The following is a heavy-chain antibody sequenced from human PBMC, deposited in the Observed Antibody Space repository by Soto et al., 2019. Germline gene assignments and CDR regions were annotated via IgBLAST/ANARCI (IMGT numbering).Heavy chain of an antibody. D-gene: IGHD3-10*01. CDR3: ARGFFSFGSGYYGSGSYNWFDP. J-gene: IGHJ5*02. CDR1: GGSFSGYY. Sequence: ASETLSLTCAVYGGSFSGYYWIWIRQPPGKGLEWIGEINHSGSTNYNPSLKSRVTISVDTSKNQFSLKLSSVTAADTAVYYCARGFFSFGSGYYGSGSYNWFDPWGQGTLVTVSS. CDR2: INHSGST. V-gene: IGHV4-34*01.